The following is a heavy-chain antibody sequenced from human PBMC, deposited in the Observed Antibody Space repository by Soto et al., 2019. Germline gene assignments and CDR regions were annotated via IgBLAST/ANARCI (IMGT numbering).Heavy chain of an antibody. J-gene: IGHJ4*02. CDR1: GGSIRSGGYY. CDR3: ATMGTPATGLYYFDY. CDR2: IYHSGST. Sequence: PSETLSLTCAVSGGSIRSGGYYWSWIRQPPGKGLEWIGYIYHSGSTYYSLSLKSRVTISVDTSKNQFSLNLSFVTAADTAVYYCATMGTPATGLYYFDYWGQGTLVTVSS. V-gene: IGHV4-30-2*05. D-gene: IGHD5-18*01.